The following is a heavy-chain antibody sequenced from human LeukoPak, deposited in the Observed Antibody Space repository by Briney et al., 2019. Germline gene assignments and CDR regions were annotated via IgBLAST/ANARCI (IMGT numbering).Heavy chain of an antibody. CDR2: INHSGST. Sequence: SETLSLTCAVYGGSFSGYYWSWIRQPPGKGLEWIGEINHSGSTNYNPSLKSRVTISVDTSKNQFSLKLSSVTAADTAVYYCARRAGRSGYYYIDYWGQGTLVTVSS. J-gene: IGHJ4*02. CDR1: GGSFSGYY. CDR3: ARRAGRSGYYYIDY. D-gene: IGHD3-22*01. V-gene: IGHV4-34*01.